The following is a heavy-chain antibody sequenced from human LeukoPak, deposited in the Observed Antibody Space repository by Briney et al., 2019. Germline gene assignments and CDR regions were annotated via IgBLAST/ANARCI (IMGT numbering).Heavy chain of an antibody. D-gene: IGHD3-16*01. Sequence: PSETLSLTCAVYGASFSDYYWNWIRQPPGKGLEWIGEIEHSGSTKYNPSLKSRVIISVDTSKNQFSLKLSSVTAADTAMYYCARGDYVGGTFNDAFDIWGQGTLVTVSS. CDR2: IEHSGST. CDR3: ARGDYVGGTFNDAFDI. V-gene: IGHV4-34*01. J-gene: IGHJ3*02. CDR1: GASFSDYY.